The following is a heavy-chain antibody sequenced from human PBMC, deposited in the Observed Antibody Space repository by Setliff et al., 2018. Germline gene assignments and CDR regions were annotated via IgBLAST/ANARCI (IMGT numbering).Heavy chain of an antibody. CDR1: GFTFSSYS. CDR3: ARSGNYRVDY. V-gene: IGHV3-48*01. Sequence: GGSLRLSCAASGFTFSSYSMNWARQAPGKGLEWVSYFSGSSSTIRYADSVKGRFTISRDNAKNSLYLQMNSLRAEDTAVYYCARSGNYRVDYWGQGTLVTVSS. CDR2: FSGSSSTI. J-gene: IGHJ4*02. D-gene: IGHD1-26*01.